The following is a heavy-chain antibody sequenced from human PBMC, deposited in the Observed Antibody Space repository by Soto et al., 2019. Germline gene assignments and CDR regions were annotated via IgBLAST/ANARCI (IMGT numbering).Heavy chain of an antibody. CDR1: GGSFSGYY. D-gene: IGHD3-3*01. CDR2: INHSGST. V-gene: IGHV4-34*01. J-gene: IGHJ4*02. CDR3: ARGPLKTYYDFWSGYVNSYYFDY. Sequence: PSETLYLTCAVSGGSFSGYYWSWIRQPPGKGLEWIGEINHSGSTNYNPSLKSRVTISVDTSKNQFSLKLSSVTAADTAVYYCARGPLKTYYDFWSGYVNSYYFDYWGQGTLVTVSS.